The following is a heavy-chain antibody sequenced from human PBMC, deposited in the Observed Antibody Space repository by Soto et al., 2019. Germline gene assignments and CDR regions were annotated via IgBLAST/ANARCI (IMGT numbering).Heavy chain of an antibody. Sequence: GGSLRLSCAASGFTFSSYAMSWVRQSPGKGLEWVSAISGSGGSTYYADSVKGRFTISRDNSKNTLYLQMNSLRAEDTAVYYCAKDSYYYDFWSGYSGGPDYWGQGTLVTVSS. J-gene: IGHJ4*02. D-gene: IGHD3-3*01. CDR1: GFTFSSYA. CDR2: ISGSGGST. V-gene: IGHV3-23*01. CDR3: AKDSYYYDFWSGYSGGPDY.